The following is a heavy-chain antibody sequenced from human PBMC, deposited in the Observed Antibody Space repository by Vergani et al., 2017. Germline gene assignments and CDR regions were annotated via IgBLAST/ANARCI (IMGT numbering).Heavy chain of an antibody. CDR1: GYSIGSGFY. J-gene: IGHJ3*01. CDR2: IDDKGKS. D-gene: IGHD3-3*01. CDR3: VRRDFWVGPRTFDF. V-gene: IGHV4-38-2*01. Sequence: QVRLEESGPGLVKPSETLSLTCSVSGYSIGSGFYWAWIRQSPGRGLEWIGEIDDKGKSICNPTLKSRVTISVDNSKRHFSLHVTSVTAADSAMYYCVRRDFWVGPRTFDFWGAGTPVTVSS.